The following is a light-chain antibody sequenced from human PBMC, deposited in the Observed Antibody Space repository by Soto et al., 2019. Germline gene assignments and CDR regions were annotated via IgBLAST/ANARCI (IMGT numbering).Light chain of an antibody. V-gene: IGLV2-14*03. CDR3: SSYTTNNTRL. Sequence: QSALTQPASVSGSPGQSISMSCTGTSRDVGGYNYVSWYQQHPGKAPKLMIYDVTNRPSGVSNRFSGSKSDNTASLTISGLQAEDEADYYCSSYTTNNTRLFGGGTKLTVL. CDR2: DVT. J-gene: IGLJ2*01. CDR1: SRDVGGYNY.